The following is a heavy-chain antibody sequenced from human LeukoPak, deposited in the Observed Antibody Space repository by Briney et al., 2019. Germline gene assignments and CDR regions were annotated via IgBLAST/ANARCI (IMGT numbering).Heavy chain of an antibody. CDR1: GGSISSSSYY. CDR2: VYYSGST. CDR3: ARLLLRYGDYANWFDP. Sequence: PSETLSLTCTVSGGSISSSSYYWGWIRQPPGKGLEWIGSVYYSGSTYYNPSLKSRVTISVDTSKNQFSLKLSSVTAADTAVYYRARLLLRYGDYANWFDPWGQGTLVTVSS. V-gene: IGHV4-39*01. J-gene: IGHJ5*02. D-gene: IGHD4-17*01.